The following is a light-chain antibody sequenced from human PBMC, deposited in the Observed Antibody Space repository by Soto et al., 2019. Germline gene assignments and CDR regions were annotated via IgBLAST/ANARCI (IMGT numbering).Light chain of an antibody. CDR1: SSDVGGYNF. V-gene: IGLV2-8*01. Sequence: QSVLTQPPSASGSPGESVTISCTGTSSDVGGYNFVSWDQQHPGKAPKLIIYEVTKRPSGVPDRFSGSKSGNTASLTVSGLQAEDEADYYCSSYSGTNNYVFGTGTEVTAL. CDR3: SSYSGTNNYV. CDR2: EVT. J-gene: IGLJ1*01.